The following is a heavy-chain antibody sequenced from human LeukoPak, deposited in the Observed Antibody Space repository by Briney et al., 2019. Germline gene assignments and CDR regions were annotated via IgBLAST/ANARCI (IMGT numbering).Heavy chain of an antibody. J-gene: IGHJ4*02. Sequence: ASVKVSCKASGCTFTSYDINWVRQATGQGLEWMGWMNPNSGNTGYAQKFQGRVTMTRNTSISTAYMELSSLTSEDTAVYYCARPTRASYGGNSELIDYWGQGTLVTVSS. CDR2: MNPNSGNT. D-gene: IGHD4-23*01. CDR1: GCTFTSYD. CDR3: ARPTRASYGGNSELIDY. V-gene: IGHV1-8*01.